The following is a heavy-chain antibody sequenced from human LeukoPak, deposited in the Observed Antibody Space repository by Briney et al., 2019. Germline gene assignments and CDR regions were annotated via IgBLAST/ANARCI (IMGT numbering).Heavy chain of an antibody. CDR2: IYSGGRT. CDR3: ASDPPGIAASVTGG. V-gene: IGHV3-53*01. Sequence: PGGSLRLSCTASGFTVCNNYMNWFRQAPGKGLEWVSLIYSGGRTYYADSVKGRFTISRDNSKNTLYLQMSSLIVEDTAVYYCASDPPGIAASVTGGWGQGTLVTVSS. D-gene: IGHD6-13*01. J-gene: IGHJ1*01. CDR1: GFTVCNNY.